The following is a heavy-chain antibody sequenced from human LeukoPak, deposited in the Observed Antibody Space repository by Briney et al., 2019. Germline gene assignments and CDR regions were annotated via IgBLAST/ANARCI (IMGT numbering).Heavy chain of an antibody. Sequence: GGSLRPSCSASGFTFSDYYMSWIRQAPGKGLEWVSYISSSGNTIYYADSVKGRFTISRDNVKNSLYLQMSSLRVEDTAVYYCTRNWGSSDYWGQGTLVTVSS. CDR2: ISSSGNTI. J-gene: IGHJ4*02. CDR3: TRNWGSSDY. CDR1: GFTFSDYY. V-gene: IGHV3-11*04. D-gene: IGHD7-27*01.